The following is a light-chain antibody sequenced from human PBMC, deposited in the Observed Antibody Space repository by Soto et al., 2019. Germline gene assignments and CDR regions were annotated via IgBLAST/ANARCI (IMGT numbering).Light chain of an antibody. J-gene: IGKJ1*01. CDR1: QSLNRD. V-gene: IGKV3-20*01. CDR3: QQYGSSPPWT. Sequence: IVMTQSPATLSMSPGERATLSCRASQSLNRDLAWYQQKPGQSPRLLIYGASSRATGIPDRFSGSGSGTDFTLTISRLEPEDFAVYYCQQYGSSPPWTFGQGTKVDIK. CDR2: GAS.